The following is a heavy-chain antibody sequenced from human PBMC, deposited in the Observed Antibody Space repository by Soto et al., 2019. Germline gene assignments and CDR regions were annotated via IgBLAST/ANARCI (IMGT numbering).Heavy chain of an antibody. CDR3: ARGYNWNDAYFAC. CDR2: IIPIFDTA. D-gene: IGHD1-20*01. V-gene: IGHV1-69*12. Sequence: QVQLVQSGAEVKKPGSSVKVSCKASGGTFSNYAISWVRQAPGQGLEWMGGIIPIFDTANYAQHFQGRVTITADESTSTGYLELSSLRSADTAVDYCARGYNWNDAYFACWGHGTLVTVSS. J-gene: IGHJ4*01. CDR1: GGTFSNYA.